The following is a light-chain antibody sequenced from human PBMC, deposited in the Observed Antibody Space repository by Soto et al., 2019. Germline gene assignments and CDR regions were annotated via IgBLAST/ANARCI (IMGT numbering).Light chain of an antibody. J-gene: IGLJ2*01. CDR1: SSDVGGYNY. V-gene: IGLV2-14*01. CDR2: DFR. CDR3: SSYSSSSTLV. Sequence: QSALTQPASVSGSPGQSITISCTGTSSDVGGYNYVSWYQQHPGKAPKLMIYDFRNRPSGFSNRFAGSKSGNTASLTISGLQAEEEDDYCCSSYSSSSTLVFGGGTKPTVL.